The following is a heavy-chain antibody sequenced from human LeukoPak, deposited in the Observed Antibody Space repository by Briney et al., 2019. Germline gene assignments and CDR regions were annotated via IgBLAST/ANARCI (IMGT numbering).Heavy chain of an antibody. CDR3: ARDLGAAGTLSFFDY. D-gene: IGHD6-13*01. V-gene: IGHV1-18*04. CDR2: ISAYNGNT. J-gene: IGHJ4*02. CDR1: GYIFSSYG. Sequence: GASVKVSCRASGYIFSSYGINWMRQAPGQGPEWMGWISAYNGNTNYAQNFQGRATMTTDTSTSTAYMELRSLRSDDTAVYYCARDLGAAGTLSFFDYWGQGTLVTVSS.